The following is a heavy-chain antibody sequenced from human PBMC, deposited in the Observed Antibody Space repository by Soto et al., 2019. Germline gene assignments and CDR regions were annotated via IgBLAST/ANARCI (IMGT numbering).Heavy chain of an antibody. Sequence: GGSLRLSXAASGFTFSNYYMSWIRQAPGKGLEWVSYISSISSYTNYADSVKGRFTISRDNAKNSLYLQMNSLRAEDTAVYYCARDRSGYYFDYWGQGTLVTVSS. CDR3: ARDRSGYYFDY. V-gene: IGHV3-11*06. J-gene: IGHJ4*02. CDR2: ISSISSYT. CDR1: GFTFSNYY. D-gene: IGHD3-22*01.